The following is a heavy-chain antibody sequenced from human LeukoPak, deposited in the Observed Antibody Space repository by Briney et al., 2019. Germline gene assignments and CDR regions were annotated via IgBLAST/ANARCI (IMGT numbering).Heavy chain of an antibody. Sequence: KPSETLSLTCTVSGGSISSSSYYWGWIRQPPGKGLEWIGSIYYSGSTYYNPSLKSRVTISADTSKNQFSLKLSSVTAADTAVYYCARRVVVAATMIDYWGQGTLVTVSS. CDR3: ARRVVVAATMIDY. D-gene: IGHD2-15*01. V-gene: IGHV4-39*01. CDR2: IYYSGST. CDR1: GGSISSSSYY. J-gene: IGHJ4*02.